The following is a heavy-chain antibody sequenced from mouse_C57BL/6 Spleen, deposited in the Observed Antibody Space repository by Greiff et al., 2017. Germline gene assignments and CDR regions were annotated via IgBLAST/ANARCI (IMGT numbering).Heavy chain of an antibody. J-gene: IGHJ2*01. CDR2: ISSGSSTI. D-gene: IGHD1-1*01. Sequence: EVKVVESGGGLVKPGGSLQLSCAASGFTFSDYGMHWVRQAPEKGLEWVAYISSGSSTIYYADTVKGRFTISRDNAKNTLCLQMTSLRSEDTAVYYCARDYYGSSLYFDYWGQGTTLTVAT. V-gene: IGHV5-17*01. CDR1: GFTFSDYG. CDR3: ARDYYGSSLYFDY.